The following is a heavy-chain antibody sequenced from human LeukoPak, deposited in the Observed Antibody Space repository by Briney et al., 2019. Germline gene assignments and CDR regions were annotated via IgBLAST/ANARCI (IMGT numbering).Heavy chain of an antibody. V-gene: IGHV1-2*02. D-gene: IGHD6-19*01. CDR3: ARDLAVAEYYFDY. Sequence: MHXVRXAPGQGLEWMGWINPNSGGTNYAQKFQGRVTMTRDTSISTAYMELSRLRSDDTAVYYCARDLAVAEYYFDYWGQGTLVTVSS. CDR2: INPNSGGT. J-gene: IGHJ4*02.